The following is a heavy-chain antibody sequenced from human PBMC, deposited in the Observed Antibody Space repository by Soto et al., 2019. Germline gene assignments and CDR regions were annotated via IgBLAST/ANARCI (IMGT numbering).Heavy chain of an antibody. CDR2: IKPDGSQK. CDR3: ARSFYGSGSYYNAN. D-gene: IGHD3-10*01. V-gene: IGHV3-7*04. CDR1: GFTFSSYW. Sequence: GGSLRLSCAASGFTFSSYWMSWVRQAPGKGLEWVANIKPDGSQKWYVDSVKGRFTISRDNAKSSLSLQMDSLRAEDTAVYYCARSFYGSGSYYNANWGQGTLVTVSS. J-gene: IGHJ4*02.